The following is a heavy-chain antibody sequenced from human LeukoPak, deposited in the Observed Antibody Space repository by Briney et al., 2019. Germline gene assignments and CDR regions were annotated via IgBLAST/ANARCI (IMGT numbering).Heavy chain of an antibody. CDR2: IYHSGRT. V-gene: IGHV4-38-2*02. Sequence: SETLSPTCTVSGYSICSGYYWGWIRQPPGKGLEWIGSIYHSGRTYYNPSLKSRVTISVDTSKNQFSLKLSSVTAADTAVYYCARDRLYGFGEPIDYWGQGTLVTVSS. D-gene: IGHD3-10*01. CDR3: ARDRLYGFGEPIDY. J-gene: IGHJ4*02. CDR1: GYSICSGYY.